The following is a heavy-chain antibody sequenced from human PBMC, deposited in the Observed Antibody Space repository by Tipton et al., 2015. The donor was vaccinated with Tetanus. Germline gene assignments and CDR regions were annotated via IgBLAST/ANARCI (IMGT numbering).Heavy chain of an antibody. CDR1: GFTFGSFA. CDR2: ISGNGANT. CDR3: AREVGEEMPGALDRAFPFYGKDV. D-gene: IGHD5-24*01. Sequence: SLRLSCATSGFTFGSFAMNWVRRAPGKGLEWVSGISGNGANTNYADSLKGRFTISRDNSKNTLYLQMNSLRAEDTAVYYCAREVGEEMPGALDRAFPFYGKDVWGQGATVTVSS. V-gene: IGHV3-23*01. J-gene: IGHJ6*02.